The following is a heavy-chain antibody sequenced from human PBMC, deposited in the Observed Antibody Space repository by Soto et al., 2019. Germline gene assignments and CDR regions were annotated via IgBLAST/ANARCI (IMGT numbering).Heavy chain of an antibody. Sequence: GGSLRLSCVASGFTFGSHGMHWVRQAPGKGLEWVAVISYDETNEHYVDSVKGRFTISRDNSKSILYLQMNRLRPEDTAVYKCAKDLRTTISDYGMDVWGQGTRVTFSS. V-gene: IGHV3-30*18. CDR2: ISYDETNE. CDR1: GFTFGSHG. CDR3: AKDLRTTISDYGMDV. J-gene: IGHJ6*02.